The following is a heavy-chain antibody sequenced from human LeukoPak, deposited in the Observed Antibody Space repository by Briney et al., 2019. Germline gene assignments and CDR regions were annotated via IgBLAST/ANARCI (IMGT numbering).Heavy chain of an antibody. CDR2: IYYSGST. D-gene: IGHD3-22*01. Sequence: SETLSLTCTVSGGSISSGGYYWSWIRQHPGKGLEWIGYIYYSGSTYYNPSLKSRVTISVDTSKNQFSLKLSSVTAADTAVYYCARVKEYYYDSSGYPLIAFDIWGQGTMVTVSS. CDR3: ARVKEYYYDSSGYPLIAFDI. J-gene: IGHJ3*02. CDR1: GGSISSGGYY. V-gene: IGHV4-31*03.